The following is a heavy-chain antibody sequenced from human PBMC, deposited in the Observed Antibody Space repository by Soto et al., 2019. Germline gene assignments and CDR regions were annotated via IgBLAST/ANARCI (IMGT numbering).Heavy chain of an antibody. Sequence: ASVKVSCKASGYTFTGYYIHRVREAPGQGLEWMGWINPQTGGTSYAQKFQGRVTLSRDTSINTAYLELSRLTFDDAAVYFCARERYQVISDGMDVWGQGTTVTVSS. CDR1: GYTFTGYY. D-gene: IGHD2-2*01. J-gene: IGHJ6*02. CDR3: ARERYQVISDGMDV. V-gene: IGHV1-2*02. CDR2: INPQTGGT.